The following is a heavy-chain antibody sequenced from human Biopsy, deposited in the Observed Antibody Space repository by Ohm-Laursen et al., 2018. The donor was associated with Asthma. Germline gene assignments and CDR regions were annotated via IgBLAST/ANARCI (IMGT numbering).Heavy chain of an antibody. CDR3: ARGYSGSDRIVYYYSGLEV. CDR2: LIPVLGTP. Sequence: GASVTVSCKVSGDSFSNYAISWVRQAPGQGLEWMGGLIPVLGTPGHAQMFEGRVTITADESTSTAYMELSSLSSEDTAVYYCARGYSGSDRIVYYYSGLEVWGQGTTVTVSS. D-gene: IGHD5-12*01. CDR1: GDSFSNYA. V-gene: IGHV1-69*13. J-gene: IGHJ6*02.